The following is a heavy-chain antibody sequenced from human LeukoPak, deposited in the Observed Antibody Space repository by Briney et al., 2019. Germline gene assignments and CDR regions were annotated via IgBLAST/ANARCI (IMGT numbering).Heavy chain of an antibody. CDR3: ARTTEGGYTYNYFYYYYMDV. J-gene: IGHJ6*03. D-gene: IGHD5-18*01. V-gene: IGHV4-4*07. Sequence: SETLSLTCTVSGGSISSYYWSWIRQPAGKGLEWIGRIYTSGSTNYNPSLKSRVTISVDTSKNQFSLKLSSVTAADTAVYYCARTTEGGYTYNYFYYYYMDVWGKGTTVTISS. CDR2: IYTSGST. CDR1: GGSISSYY.